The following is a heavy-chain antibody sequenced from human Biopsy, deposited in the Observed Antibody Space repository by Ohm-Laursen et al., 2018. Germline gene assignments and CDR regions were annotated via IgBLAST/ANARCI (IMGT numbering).Heavy chain of an antibody. Sequence: SETLSLTCTVSGDSINNYYWSWIRQPAGKGLEWIGRIYTSGSPNYNLSLESRVTMSVDTSKNQFSLNLRSVTAADTAVYYCARGTGGYYVYGAFDIWGQGTMVTVSS. D-gene: IGHD1-26*01. CDR1: GDSINNYY. V-gene: IGHV4-4*07. CDR3: ARGTGGYYVYGAFDI. J-gene: IGHJ3*02. CDR2: IYTSGSP.